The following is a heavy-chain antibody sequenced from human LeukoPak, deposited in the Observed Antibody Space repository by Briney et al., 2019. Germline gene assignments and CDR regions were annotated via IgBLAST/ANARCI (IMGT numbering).Heavy chain of an antibody. Sequence: GGSLRLFCAASGFPFSDNHIRWLRQAPGKGLEWVSYISGSSIYTNYADSVKGRFTVSRDNSMNTLYLQMNNLRAEDTAVYYCAKGPATGLSTYFDDWGQGTLVTVSS. CDR2: ISGSSIYT. V-gene: IGHV3-11*05. CDR1: GFPFSDNH. CDR3: AKGPATGLSTYFDD. D-gene: IGHD2/OR15-2a*01. J-gene: IGHJ4*02.